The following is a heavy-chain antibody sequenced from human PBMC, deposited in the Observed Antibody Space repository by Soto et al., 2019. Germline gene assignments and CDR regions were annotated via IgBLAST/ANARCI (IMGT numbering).Heavy chain of an antibody. CDR1: GGFISSTNW. CDR2: SYHSGST. J-gene: IGHJ4*02. Sequence: PSETLSLTCAVSGGFISSTNWWNWVRQPPGKGLEWIGESYHSGSTSYSPSLKSRGTISVEKSKNQFSLKLSSVTAADTAVYFCARRRDDSGSLDQWGQGTLVTVSS. D-gene: IGHD3-10*01. V-gene: IGHV4-4*02. CDR3: ARRRDDSGSLDQ.